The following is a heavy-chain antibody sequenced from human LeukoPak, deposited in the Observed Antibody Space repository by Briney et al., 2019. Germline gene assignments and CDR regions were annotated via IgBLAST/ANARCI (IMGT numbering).Heavy chain of an antibody. J-gene: IGHJ4*02. V-gene: IGHV3-30-3*01. CDR1: GFAFSSYA. CDR3: ARVKGGIAAAGNYFDY. CDR2: VSYDGGSK. D-gene: IGHD6-13*01. Sequence: GSLRLSCAASGFAFSSYAMHWVRQGPGKGLEWVALVSYDGGSKYYADSVKGRITISRDNSKNTLHLQMSSLRTEDTAVYYCARVKGGIAAAGNYFDYWGQGTLVTVSS.